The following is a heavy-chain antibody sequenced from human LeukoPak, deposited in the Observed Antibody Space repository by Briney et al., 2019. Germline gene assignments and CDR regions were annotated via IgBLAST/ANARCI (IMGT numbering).Heavy chain of an antibody. CDR3: ARRDNSDSTGYFDH. Sequence: SETLSLPCSVSGDSIGSGPYYWSWIRQSPGKGLEWIGTIYYTRNTYYNSSLKSRVTISIDTSKNQFSLKLSSVTAADTAIYYCARRDNSDSTGYFDHWGQGTLVTVSS. J-gene: IGHJ4*02. CDR2: IYYTRNT. CDR1: GDSIGSGPYY. V-gene: IGHV4-39*01. D-gene: IGHD3-22*01.